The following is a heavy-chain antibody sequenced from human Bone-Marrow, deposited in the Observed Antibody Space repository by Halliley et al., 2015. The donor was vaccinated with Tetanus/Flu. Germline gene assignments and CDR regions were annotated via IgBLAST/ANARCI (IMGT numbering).Heavy chain of an antibody. D-gene: IGHD3-16*01. J-gene: IGHJ3*02. Sequence: DWVGDLHYGGIPNYNPSLERRVIISLDTSRNQISLRVKSVTAADTAVYYCARGRLSGGFDIWGQGTRISVFS. CDR2: LHYGGIP. V-gene: IGHV4-59*09. CDR3: ARGRLSGGFDI.